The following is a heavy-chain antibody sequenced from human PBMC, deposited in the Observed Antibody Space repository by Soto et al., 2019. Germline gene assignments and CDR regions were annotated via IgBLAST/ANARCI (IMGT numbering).Heavy chain of an antibody. CDR1: GGSFSGYY. CDR3: ARIPGGNSRGMDV. J-gene: IGHJ6*02. V-gene: IGHV4-34*01. Sequence: QVQLQQWGAGLLKPSETLCLTCAVYGGSFSGYYWSWIRQPPGKGLEWIGEINHSGSTNYNPSLKSRVTISVDTSKNQFSLKLSSVTAADTAVYYCARIPGGNSRGMDVWGQGTTVTVSS. D-gene: IGHD2-21*02. CDR2: INHSGST.